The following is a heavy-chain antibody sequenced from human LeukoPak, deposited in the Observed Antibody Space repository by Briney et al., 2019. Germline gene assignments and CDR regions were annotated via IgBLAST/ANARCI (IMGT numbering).Heavy chain of an antibody. CDR1: GYMFTHYG. J-gene: IGHJ4*02. CDR2: INSAGGGT. CDR3: ARSSSGWSVGF. Sequence: ASVKVSCKASGYMFTHYGVSWVRQAPGQGLEWMGWINSAGGGTLYAENLQGRVTLTTDTSTSTLYMELRTLRSDDTAVYYCARSSSGWSVGFWGQGTLVTVSS. D-gene: IGHD6-19*01. V-gene: IGHV1-18*01.